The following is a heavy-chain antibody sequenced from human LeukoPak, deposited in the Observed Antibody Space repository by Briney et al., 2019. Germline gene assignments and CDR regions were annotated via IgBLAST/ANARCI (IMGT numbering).Heavy chain of an antibody. CDR3: ARHWLRNDSSGYYSDC. CDR1: GYSFTIYW. D-gene: IGHD3-22*01. Sequence: GESLKISCKGSGYSFTIYWIGWVRQMPGKGLEWMGIIYPGDSDTRYSPSFQGQVTISADKSISTAYLQWSSLKASDTAMYYCARHWLRNDSSGYYSDCWGQGSLVTV. CDR2: IYPGDSDT. V-gene: IGHV5-51*01. J-gene: IGHJ4*02.